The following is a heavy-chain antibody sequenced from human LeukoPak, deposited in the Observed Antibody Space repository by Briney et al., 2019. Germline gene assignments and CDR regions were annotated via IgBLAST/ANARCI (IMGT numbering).Heavy chain of an antibody. D-gene: IGHD4-17*01. CDR3: ARNRSVTTTPGFDH. V-gene: IGHV4-38-2*01. CDR1: GYSIRSGDY. Sequence: SETLSLTCAVSGYSIRSGDYWGWIRQSPGKGLEWIGSIYHSGSTHYNPSLKSRVTISVDTSKDQFSLTLSSVTAADTAIYYCARNRSVTTTPGFDHWGQGTLVTVSS. CDR2: IYHSGST. J-gene: IGHJ4*02.